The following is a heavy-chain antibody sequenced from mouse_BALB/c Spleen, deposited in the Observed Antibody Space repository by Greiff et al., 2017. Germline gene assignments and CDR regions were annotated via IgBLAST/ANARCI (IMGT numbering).Heavy chain of an antibody. D-gene: IGHD2-1*01. CDR1: GISITTGNYR. J-gene: IGHJ2*01. V-gene: IGHV3-5*02. CDR2: IYYSGTI. Sequence: EVQLQQSGPGLVKPSQTVSLTCTVTGISITTGNYRWSWIRQFPGNKLEWIGYIYYSGTITYNPSLTSRTTITRDTSKNQFFLEMNSLTAEDTATYYCARWGNYVFYFDYWGQGTTLTVSS. CDR3: ARWGNYVFYFDY.